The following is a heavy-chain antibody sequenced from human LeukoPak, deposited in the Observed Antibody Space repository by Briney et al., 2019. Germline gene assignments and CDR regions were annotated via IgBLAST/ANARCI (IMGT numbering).Heavy chain of an antibody. V-gene: IGHV3-23*01. J-gene: IGHJ4*02. CDR3: AKTRPLDSSSWSHGDY. D-gene: IGHD6-13*01. Sequence: GGSLRLSCAASGFTFSSYAMSWVRQAPGKGLEWVSAISGSGDSTYYGDSVKGRFTISRDNSKNTLYLQMNSLRAEDTAVYYCAKTRPLDSSSWSHGDYWGQGTLVTASS. CDR2: ISGSGDST. CDR1: GFTFSSYA.